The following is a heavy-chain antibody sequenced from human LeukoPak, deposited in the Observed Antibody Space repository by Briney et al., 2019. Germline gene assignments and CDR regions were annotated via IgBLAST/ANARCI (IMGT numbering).Heavy chain of an antibody. J-gene: IGHJ4*02. D-gene: IGHD6-13*01. Sequence: GGSLRLSCAASGFTFSSYAMSWVRQAPGKGLGWVSAISGSGGSTYYADSVKGRFTTSRDNSKNTLYLQMNSLRAEDTAVYYCACIAAAGDYFDYWGQGTLVTVSS. CDR1: GFTFSSYA. CDR3: ACIAAAGDYFDY. V-gene: IGHV3-23*01. CDR2: ISGSGGST.